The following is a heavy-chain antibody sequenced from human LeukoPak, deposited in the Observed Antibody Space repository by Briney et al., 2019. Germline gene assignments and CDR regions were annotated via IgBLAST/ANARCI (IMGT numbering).Heavy chain of an antibody. D-gene: IGHD3-10*01. Sequence: SETLSLTCTVSGGSINFGAYSWNWIRRPPGKGLEWIGYIYHTGNTYYNPSLKSRVTISVDRSKNQFSLRLTSVTAADTAVYYCARGFFDRGNPGSWFDPWGQGTVVTVSS. V-gene: IGHV4-30-2*01. CDR1: GGSINFGAYS. CDR2: IYHTGNT. CDR3: ARGFFDRGNPGSWFDP. J-gene: IGHJ5*02.